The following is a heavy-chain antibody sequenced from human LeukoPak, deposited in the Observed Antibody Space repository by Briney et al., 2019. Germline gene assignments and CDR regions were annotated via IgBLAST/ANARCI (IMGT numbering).Heavy chain of an antibody. D-gene: IGHD6-13*01. V-gene: IGHV1-46*01. J-gene: IGHJ5*02. CDR2: INPSGGST. Sequence: ASVKVSCKASGYTFTSYYMHWARQAPGQGLEWMGIINPSGGSTSYGQKFQGRVTMTRDTSTSTVYMELSSLTSEDTAVYYCARSPSGVGIANWFDPWGQGTLVTVSS. CDR1: GYTFTSYY. CDR3: ARSPSGVGIANWFDP.